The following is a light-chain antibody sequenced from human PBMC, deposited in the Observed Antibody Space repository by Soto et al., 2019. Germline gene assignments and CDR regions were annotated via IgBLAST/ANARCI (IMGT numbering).Light chain of an antibody. V-gene: IGKV1-39*01. Sequence: DIQMTQSPASLSASVGDRVTLTCRASQSIGSYLNWYQHKPGKAPKLLIYGASNLQSGVPSRFSGSGSGTDFTLTISSLQHEDFATYYCQQSDSTPPTFGQGTRLEIK. CDR3: QQSDSTPPT. J-gene: IGKJ5*01. CDR2: GAS. CDR1: QSIGSY.